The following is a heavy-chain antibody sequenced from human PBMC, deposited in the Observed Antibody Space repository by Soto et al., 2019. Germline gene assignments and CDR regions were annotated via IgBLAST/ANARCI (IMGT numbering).Heavy chain of an antibody. J-gene: IGHJ4*02. V-gene: IGHV4-4*07. CDR2: IDTSGNT. CDR1: VDSITTYY. D-gene: IGHD2-8*01. Sequence: SETLSLTCTVSVDSITTYYWSWIRQPAGKGLEWIGRIDTSGNTNYNPSLKSRVTMSVDTSKKQFSLKLNSVTTADTAVYYCARVEMYAGGFTPNFDSWGQVDLVT. CDR3: ARVEMYAGGFTPNFDS.